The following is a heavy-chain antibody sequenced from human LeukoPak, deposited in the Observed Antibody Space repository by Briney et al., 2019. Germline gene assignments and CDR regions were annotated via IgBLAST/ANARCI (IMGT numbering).Heavy chain of an antibody. Sequence: SETLSLTCTVSGGSISSNHWSWIRQPPGKGLEWIGCIYYSGSTNYNPSLKSRVTISVDTSKYKFSLKLNSVTAADTAVYYCARSLTYWGQGTLVTVSS. CDR1: GGSISSNH. CDR2: IYYSGST. CDR3: ARSLTY. J-gene: IGHJ4*02. D-gene: IGHD2-8*01. V-gene: IGHV4-59*01.